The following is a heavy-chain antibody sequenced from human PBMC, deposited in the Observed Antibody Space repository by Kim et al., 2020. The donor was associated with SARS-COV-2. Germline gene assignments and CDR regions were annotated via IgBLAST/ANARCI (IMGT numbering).Heavy chain of an antibody. J-gene: IGHJ4*02. CDR2: IKEGGEHI. V-gene: IGHV3-23*01. CDR1: GFTFSTSG. D-gene: IGHD3-10*01. CDR3: LSYYGSRGFGDY. Sequence: GGSLRLSCAASGFTFSTSGMMWVRQAPGSGLEWVSRIKEGGEHIYSADSVKGRFTISRYNSRYMVYLQMNALRVDDTAKYYCLSYYGSRGFGDYWGRGTLVAVS.